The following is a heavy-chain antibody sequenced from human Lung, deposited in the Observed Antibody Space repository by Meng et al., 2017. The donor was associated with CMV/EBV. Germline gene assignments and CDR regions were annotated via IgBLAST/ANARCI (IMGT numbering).Heavy chain of an antibody. Sequence: GESLKISCVVSPGFTLSGYSMHWVRQAPGKGLEWVALISYDGSTEYYADSVRGRFSISRDNSKKTLYVHMNSLRPEDTGIYYCARDVTTLGYSGMDVWGQGXTVTVSS. V-gene: IGHV3-30*04. J-gene: IGHJ6*02. CDR2: ISYDGSTE. CDR3: ARDVTTLGYSGMDV. CDR1: PGFTLSGYS. D-gene: IGHD4-23*01.